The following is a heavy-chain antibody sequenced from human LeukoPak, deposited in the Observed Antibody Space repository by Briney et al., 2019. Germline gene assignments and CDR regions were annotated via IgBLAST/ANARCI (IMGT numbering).Heavy chain of an antibody. CDR3: AKVGSPYYYYYYMDV. CDR1: GFTFDDYA. CDR2: ISWNSGSI. V-gene: IGHV3-9*01. Sequence: GGSLRLSCAASGFTFDDYAMHWVRHAPGKGLEWVSGISWNSGSIGYADSVKGRFTISRDNAKNSLYLQMNSLRAEDTAVYYCAKVGSPYYYYYYMDVWGKGTTVTVSS. D-gene: IGHD1-26*01. J-gene: IGHJ6*03.